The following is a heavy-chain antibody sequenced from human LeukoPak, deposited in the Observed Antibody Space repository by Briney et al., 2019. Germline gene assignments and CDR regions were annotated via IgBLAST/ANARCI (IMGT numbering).Heavy chain of an antibody. J-gene: IGHJ6*03. CDR2: ISSTGGTA. CDR1: GFTFSSFG. Sequence: GGSLRLSCAASGFTFSSFGMSWVRQAPGKGLEWVSAISSTGGTAYYADSVKGRFTISRDNSKNTMYLQMNSLRAEDTAIYYCAKNGDRGAYCSGGSCYPYYYYNMDVWGKGTTVTISS. D-gene: IGHD2-15*01. CDR3: AKNGDRGAYCSGGSCYPYYYYNMDV. V-gene: IGHV3-23*01.